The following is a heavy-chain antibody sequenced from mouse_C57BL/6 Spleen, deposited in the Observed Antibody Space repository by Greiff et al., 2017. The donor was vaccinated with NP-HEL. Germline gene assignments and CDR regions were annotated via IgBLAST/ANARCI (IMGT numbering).Heavy chain of an antibody. CDR3: AREGGTEAWLAY. CDR2: IDPNSGGS. J-gene: IGHJ3*01. CDR1: GYTFTSYW. V-gene: IGHV1-72*01. D-gene: IGHD3-3*01. Sequence: QVQLQQPGAELVKPGASVKLSCKASGYTFTSYWMHWVKQRPGRGLEWIGRIDPNSGGSTYNEKFKSKATLTVDKPSSTAYMQLSSLTSEDSAVYYCAREGGTEAWLAYWGQGTLVTVSA.